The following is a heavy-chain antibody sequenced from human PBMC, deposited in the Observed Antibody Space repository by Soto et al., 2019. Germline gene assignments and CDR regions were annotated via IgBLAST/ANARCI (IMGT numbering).Heavy chain of an antibody. J-gene: IGHJ4*02. CDR1: GFTFSNAW. V-gene: IGHV3-15*07. D-gene: IGHD6-19*01. CDR3: SVAVAGTRRFDY. CDR2: IKSKTDGGTT. Sequence: EVQLVESGGGLVKPGGSLRLSCAASGFTFSNAWMNWVRQAPGKGLEWVGRIKSKTDGGTTDYAAPVKGRFTISRDDSKNTLDLQMNSLKTEDTAVYYCSVAVAGTRRFDYWGQGTLVTVSS.